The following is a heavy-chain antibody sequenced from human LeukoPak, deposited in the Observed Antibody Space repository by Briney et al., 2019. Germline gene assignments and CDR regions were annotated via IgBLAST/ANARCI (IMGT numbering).Heavy chain of an antibody. CDR3: ARHAQNWGRTFGY. V-gene: IGHV4-59*08. D-gene: IGHD7-27*01. Sequence: SETLSLPCTVSGGSINNYYWSWLRQPPGKGLEWIGYIYYSGSTNYYPSLKSRVTISVDTSKNQFSLKLSSVTAADTAVYYCARHAQNWGRTFGYWGQGTLVTVSS. CDR2: IYYSGST. J-gene: IGHJ4*02. CDR1: GGSINNYY.